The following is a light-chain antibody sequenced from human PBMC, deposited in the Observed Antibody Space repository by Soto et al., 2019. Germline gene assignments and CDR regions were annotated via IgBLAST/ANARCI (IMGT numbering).Light chain of an antibody. V-gene: IGKV3-20*01. CDR2: GAS. J-gene: IGKJ1*01. Sequence: EIVLPQSPGTLSVSPGERATLSCRASQSLSSRNLAWYQQKPGQAPRLLIYGASSRATGIPDRFSGSGSGTDFTLTISRLEPEDFAVYYCQQYGSSPRTFGQGTKVDIK. CDR3: QQYGSSPRT. CDR1: QSLSSRN.